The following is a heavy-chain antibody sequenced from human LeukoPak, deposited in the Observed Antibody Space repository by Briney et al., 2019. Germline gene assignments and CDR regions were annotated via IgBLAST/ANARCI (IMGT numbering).Heavy chain of an antibody. D-gene: IGHD3-22*01. Sequence: AASVKVSCKASGYTFTSYDINWVRQATGQGLEWMGWMNPNSGNTGYAQKFQGRVTMTRNTSISTAYMVLSSLRSEDTAVYYCARDYYDSSGYRPVGYWGQGTLVTVSS. V-gene: IGHV1-8*01. CDR2: MNPNSGNT. J-gene: IGHJ4*02. CDR3: ARDYYDSSGYRPVGY. CDR1: GYTFTSYD.